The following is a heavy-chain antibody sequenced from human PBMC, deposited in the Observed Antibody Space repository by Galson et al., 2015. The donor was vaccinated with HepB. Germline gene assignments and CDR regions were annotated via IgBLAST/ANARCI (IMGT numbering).Heavy chain of an antibody. Sequence: SVKVSCKVSGYTLTELSMHWVRQAPGKGLEWMGGFDPEDGETIYAQKFQGRVTMTEDTSTDTAYMELSSLRSEDTAVYYCATFKLIEAKGVFPYSGYDVAFDIWGQGTMVTVSS. CDR1: GYTLTELS. V-gene: IGHV1-24*01. J-gene: IGHJ3*02. CDR2: FDPEDGET. CDR3: ATFKLIEAKGVFPYSGYDVAFDI. D-gene: IGHD5-12*01.